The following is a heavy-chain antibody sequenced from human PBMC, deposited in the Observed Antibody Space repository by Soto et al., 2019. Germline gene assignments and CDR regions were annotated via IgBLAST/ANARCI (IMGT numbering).Heavy chain of an antibody. V-gene: IGHV5-51*01. CDR2: IYPGDSDT. J-gene: IGHJ4*02. Sequence: GESLKISCKGSGYSFASHWVAWVRQVPEKGLEWIGTIYPGDSDTKYSSAFRGHVTISADTSVSTAYLQWRSLEATDSAIYYCARYSGSYWHYLDFWGQGTLVTVPQ. CDR1: GYSFASHW. D-gene: IGHD1-26*01. CDR3: ARYSGSYWHYLDF.